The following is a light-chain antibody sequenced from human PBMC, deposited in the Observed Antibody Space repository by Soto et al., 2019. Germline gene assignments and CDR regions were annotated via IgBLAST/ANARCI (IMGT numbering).Light chain of an antibody. CDR1: QSVNIY. V-gene: IGKV3-15*01. Sequence: EIVMTQSPATLSVSPGDRATLSFRASQSVNIYLAWYQQKPGQAPRVLIYAASTRATGVSARFSGSGAGTEFTLTISSLQSEDFTIYYCQYYNNWLATFGGGTKVDIK. CDR3: QYYNNWLAT. CDR2: AAS. J-gene: IGKJ4*01.